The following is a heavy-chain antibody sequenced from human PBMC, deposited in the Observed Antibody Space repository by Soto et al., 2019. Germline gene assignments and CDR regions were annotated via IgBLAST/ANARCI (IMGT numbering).Heavy chain of an antibody. CDR3: TRGLPDY. J-gene: IGHJ4*01. Sequence: ESGGGLVEPGGSLRLSCAASGFTFSDYNMNWVRQAPGKGLEWVSYISSDTSAMYYADSVKGRFTISRDNARSSVYLQMNGLRDEDTAVYYCTRGLPDYWGQGTLVTVSS. CDR1: GFTFSDYN. CDR2: ISSDTSAM. V-gene: IGHV3-48*02.